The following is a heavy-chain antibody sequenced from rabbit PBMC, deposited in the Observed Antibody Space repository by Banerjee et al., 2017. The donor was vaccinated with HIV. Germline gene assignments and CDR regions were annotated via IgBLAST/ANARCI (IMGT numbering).Heavy chain of an antibody. D-gene: IGHD6-1*01. V-gene: IGHV1S45*01. J-gene: IGHJ3*01. CDR2: INTISGDT. CDR3: ARGYGGYGWTTRLAL. Sequence: QEQLEESGGDLVKPEGSLTLTCTASGFSFSSSYYICWVRQAPGKGLEWIACINTISGDTVYANWAKGRFTISKTPSTTVTLQMTSLTAADTATYFCARGYGGYGWTTRLALWGPGTLVTVS. CDR1: GFSFSSSYY.